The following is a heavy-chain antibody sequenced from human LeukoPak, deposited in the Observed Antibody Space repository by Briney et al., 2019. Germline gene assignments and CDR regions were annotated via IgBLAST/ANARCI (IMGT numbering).Heavy chain of an antibody. CDR1: GFTFSDHY. Sequence: GGSLRLSCAASGFTFSDHYMSWIRQAPGKGLEWVSYIGSSGSTIYYADSVKGRFTISRANAKNSLYLQMNSLRAEDTAVYYCAELGITMIGGVWGKGTTVTISS. CDR3: AELGITMIGGV. CDR2: IGSSGSTI. D-gene: IGHD3-10*02. V-gene: IGHV3-11*04. J-gene: IGHJ6*04.